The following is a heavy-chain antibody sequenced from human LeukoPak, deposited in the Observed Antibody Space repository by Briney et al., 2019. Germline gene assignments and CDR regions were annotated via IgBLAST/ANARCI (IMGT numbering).Heavy chain of an antibody. Sequence: GGSLRLSCTASGFTFGDYAMSWVRQAPGKGLEWVGFIRSKAYGGTTEYAASVKGRFTISRDDSKSIAYLQMNSLKTEDTAVYYCTTGSTIPYYFDYWGQGTLVTVSS. D-gene: IGHD3-9*01. V-gene: IGHV3-49*04. CDR1: GFTFGDYA. CDR3: TTGSTIPYYFDY. J-gene: IGHJ4*02. CDR2: IRSKAYGGTT.